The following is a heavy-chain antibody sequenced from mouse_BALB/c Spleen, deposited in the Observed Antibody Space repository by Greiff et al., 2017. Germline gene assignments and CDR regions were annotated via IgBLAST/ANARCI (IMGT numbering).Heavy chain of an antibody. V-gene: IGHV3-2*02. CDR2: ISYSGST. D-gene: IGHD1-3*01. CDR1: GYSITSDYA. J-gene: IGHJ2*01. CDR3: ARKWGYFDY. Sequence: EVQLQQSGPGLVKPSQSLSLTCTVTGYSITSDYAWNWIRQFPGNKLEWMGYISYSGSTSYNPSLKSRISITRDTSKNQFFLQLNSVTTEDTATYYCARKWGYFDYWGQGTTLTVSA.